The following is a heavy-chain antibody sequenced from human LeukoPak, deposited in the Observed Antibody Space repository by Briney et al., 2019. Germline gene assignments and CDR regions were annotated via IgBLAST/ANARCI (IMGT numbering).Heavy chain of an antibody. Sequence: GGSLRLSCAASGFTFSSYSMNWVRQAPGKGLEWVSSISSSSSYIYYADSVKGRFTISRDNAKNSLYLQMNSLRAEDTAVYYCARDPGDYLFDYWGQGTLVTVSS. V-gene: IGHV3-21*01. CDR1: GFTFSSYS. D-gene: IGHD4-17*01. J-gene: IGHJ4*02. CDR2: ISSSSSYI. CDR3: ARDPGDYLFDY.